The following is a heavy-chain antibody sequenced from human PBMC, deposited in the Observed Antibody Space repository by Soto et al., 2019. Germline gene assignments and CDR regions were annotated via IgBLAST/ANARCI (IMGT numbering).Heavy chain of an antibody. CDR2: IYHSGST. D-gene: IGHD3-22*01. V-gene: IGHV4-30-2*01. CDR3: ARGRDDSSGYSYYFDY. CDR1: GGSISSGGYS. J-gene: IGHJ4*02. Sequence: SETLSLTCAVSGGSISSGGYSWSWIRQPPGKGLEWIGYIYHSGSTYYNPSLKSRVTISVDRSKNQFSLKLSSVTAADTAVYYCARGRDDSSGYSYYFDYWGQGTLVTVSS.